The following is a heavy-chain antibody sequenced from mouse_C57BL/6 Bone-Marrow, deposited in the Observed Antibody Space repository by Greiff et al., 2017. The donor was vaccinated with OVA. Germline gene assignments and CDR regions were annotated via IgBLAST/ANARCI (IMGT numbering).Heavy chain of an antibody. CDR1: GFTFSDYG. V-gene: IGHV5-17*01. CDR3: ARWSYDYDGFAY. J-gene: IGHJ3*01. CDR2: ISSGSSTI. D-gene: IGHD2-4*01. Sequence: EVKLMESGGGLVKPGGSLKLSCAASGFTFSDYGMHWVRQAPEKGLEWVAYISSGSSTIYYADTVKGRFTISRDNAKNTLFLQMTSLRSEDTAMYYCARWSYDYDGFAYWGQGTLVTVSA.